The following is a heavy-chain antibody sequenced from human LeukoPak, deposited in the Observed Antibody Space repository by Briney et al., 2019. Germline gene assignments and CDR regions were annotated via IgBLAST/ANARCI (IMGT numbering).Heavy chain of an antibody. J-gene: IGHJ6*03. CDR3: ARDPGTYYYASGSSHYYYYMDV. CDR2: IIPILGIA. CDR1: GGTFSSYA. Sequence: SVKVSCKASGGTFSSYAISWVRQAPGQGLEWMGRIIPILGIANYAQKFQGRVTITADESTSTAYMELSSLRSEDTAVYYCARDPGTYYYASGSSHYYYYMDVWGKGTTVTVSS. D-gene: IGHD3-10*01. V-gene: IGHV1-69*04.